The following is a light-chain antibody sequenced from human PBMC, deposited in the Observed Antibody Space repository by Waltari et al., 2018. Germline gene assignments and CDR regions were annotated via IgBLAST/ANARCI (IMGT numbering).Light chain of an antibody. CDR1: ITDAGSFPL. J-gene: IGLJ3*02. Sequence: QSALTQPAPVSGSPAQSITPPSPGAITDAGSFPLFSWYQQHPAQAPKLMIYEATKRPSGVSNRFSGSKSGNTASLTISGLQAEDEGDYYCCSYAGSTTALVFGGGTKLTVL. CDR2: EAT. V-gene: IGLV2-23*01. CDR3: CSYAGSTTALV.